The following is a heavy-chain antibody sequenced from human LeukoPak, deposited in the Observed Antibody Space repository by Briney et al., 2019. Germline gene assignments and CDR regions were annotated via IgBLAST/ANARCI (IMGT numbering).Heavy chain of an antibody. Sequence: GGSLRLSCAASGFDFSGYWMHWVRQDAGKGLVWVSRIKGDGSSTTYADSVKGRFTISRDNAKNTVYLQMSSLRAEDTAVYYCARDKTYGYNLWGQGTRVTVSS. V-gene: IGHV3-74*01. D-gene: IGHD5-18*01. J-gene: IGHJ5*02. CDR2: IKGDGSST. CDR1: GFDFSGYW. CDR3: ARDKTYGYNL.